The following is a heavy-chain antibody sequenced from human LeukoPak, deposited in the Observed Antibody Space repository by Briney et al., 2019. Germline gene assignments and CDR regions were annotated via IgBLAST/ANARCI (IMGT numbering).Heavy chain of an antibody. J-gene: IGHJ4*03. V-gene: IGHV3-30-3*01. CDR1: GFTFSSYA. Sequence: GGSLRLSCAASGFTFSSYAMHWVRQAPGKGLEWVAVISYDGSNKYYADSVKGRFTISRDNSKNTLYLQMNSLRAEDTAVYYCARDFEGDYDFWSGYPTYFDYWGQGTTVTVSS. D-gene: IGHD3-3*01. CDR3: ARDFEGDYDFWSGYPTYFDY. CDR2: ISYDGSNK.